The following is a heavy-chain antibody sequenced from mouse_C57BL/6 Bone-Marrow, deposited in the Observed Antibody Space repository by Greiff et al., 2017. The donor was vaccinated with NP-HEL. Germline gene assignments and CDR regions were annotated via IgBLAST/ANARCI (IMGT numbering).Heavy chain of an antibody. CDR1: GFSLTSYG. CDR2: IWSGGST. CDR3: ARNGGNYSWFAY. V-gene: IGHV2-2*01. Sequence: VKVEESGPGLVQPSQSLSITCTVSGFSLTSYGVHWVRQSPGKGLEWLGVIWSGGSTDYNAAFISRLSISKDNSKSQVFFKMNSMQADDTAIYYCARNGGNYSWFAYWGQGTLVTVSA. J-gene: IGHJ3*01. D-gene: IGHD2-1*01.